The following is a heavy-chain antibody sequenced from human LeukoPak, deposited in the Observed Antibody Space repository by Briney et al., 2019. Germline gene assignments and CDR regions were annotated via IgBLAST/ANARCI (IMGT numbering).Heavy chain of an antibody. CDR2: ISSSGSTI. CDR1: GFTFGSYE. CDR3: AELGITMIGGV. J-gene: IGHJ6*04. D-gene: IGHD3-10*02. Sequence: PGGSLRLSCAASGFTFGSYEMNWVRQAPGKGLEWVSSISSSGSTIYYADSVKGRFTISRDNAKNSLYLQMNSLRAEDTAVYYCAELGITMIGGVWGKGTTVTISS. V-gene: IGHV3-48*03.